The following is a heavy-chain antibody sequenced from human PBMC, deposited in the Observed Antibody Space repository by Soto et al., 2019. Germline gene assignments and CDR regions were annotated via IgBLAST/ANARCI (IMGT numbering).Heavy chain of an antibody. CDR1: GVSIGSHF. D-gene: IGHD2-15*01. CDR3: ARLQYTVVTALDI. V-gene: IGHV4-59*11. CDR2: IYHTVNT. J-gene: IGHJ3*02. Sequence: QVQLQESGPRLVKPSETLSLTCSVSGVSIGSHFWSWIRQAPGKGPELVGYIYHTVNTNYNPTPKSLVTIPIDTSENQLSLRLSSVTAADTAVYYCARLQYTVVTALDIWGQGTMVTVSS.